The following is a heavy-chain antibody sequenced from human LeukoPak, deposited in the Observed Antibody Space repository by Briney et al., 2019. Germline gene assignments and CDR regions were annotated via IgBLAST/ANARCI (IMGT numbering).Heavy chain of an antibody. D-gene: IGHD4-17*01. CDR2: INPNSGGT. Sequence: ASVKVSCKASGYIFTGYYIHWVRQAPGQGLEWMGWINPNSGGTNYAQKFQGRVTMTRDTSISTAYLELSRLRSDDTAVYYCARDSPLDYGDYGIGYWGQGTLVTVSS. V-gene: IGHV1-2*02. J-gene: IGHJ4*02. CDR3: ARDSPLDYGDYGIGY. CDR1: GYIFTGYY.